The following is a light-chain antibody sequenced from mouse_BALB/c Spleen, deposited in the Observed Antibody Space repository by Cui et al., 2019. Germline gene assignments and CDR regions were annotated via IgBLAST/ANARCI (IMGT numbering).Light chain of an antibody. Sequence: QIVLTQSPAYMSAFQGEKVTMTCSSSSSVSYMYWYQQKPRSSPKPWIYFTSNLASGVPARFSGSGSGTSYSLTISSMEAEDAATYYCQQWSSNPLTFGAGTKLEMK. CDR3: QQWSSNPLT. CDR1: SSVSY. V-gene: IGKV4-68*01. J-gene: IGKJ5*01. CDR2: FTS.